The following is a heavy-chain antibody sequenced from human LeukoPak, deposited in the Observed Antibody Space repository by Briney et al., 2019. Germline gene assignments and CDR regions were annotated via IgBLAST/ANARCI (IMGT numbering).Heavy chain of an antibody. CDR1: GGSFSGYS. D-gene: IGHD2-15*01. V-gene: IGHV4-34*01. J-gene: IGHJ4*02. CDR3: ARGRGYCSSGSCYSDY. CDR2: MNHSGSI. Sequence: SETLSLTCAVYGGSFSGYSWNWIRQPPGKGLEWIGEMNHSGSINYNPSLKSRVTISVDTSKNQFSLKLSSVTAADTAVCYCARGRGYCSSGSCYSDYWGQETLVTVSS.